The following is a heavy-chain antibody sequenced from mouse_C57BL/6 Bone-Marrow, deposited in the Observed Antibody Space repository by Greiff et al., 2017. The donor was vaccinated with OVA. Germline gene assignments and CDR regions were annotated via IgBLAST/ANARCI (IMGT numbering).Heavy chain of an antibody. V-gene: IGHV1-82*01. CDR3: AIRGRGYDYDGPFAY. Sequence: QVQLQQSGPELVKPGASVKISCKASGYAFSSSWMNWVKQRPGKGLEWIGRIYPGDGDTNYNGKFKGKATLTADKSSSTAYMQLSSLTSEDSAVYYCAIRGRGYDYDGPFAYWGQGTLVTVSA. D-gene: IGHD2-4*01. CDR2: IYPGDGDT. CDR1: GYAFSSSW. J-gene: IGHJ3*01.